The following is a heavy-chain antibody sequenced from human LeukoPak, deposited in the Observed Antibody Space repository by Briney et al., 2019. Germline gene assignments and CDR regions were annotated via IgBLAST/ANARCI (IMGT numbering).Heavy chain of an antibody. CDR1: GYTFTCNY. Sequence: GASVKVSCKASGYTFTCNYMYWVRQAPRQGLEWMGRINPNSGGTDYAQNFQGRVSMTRDTSISPAYMELSRLRSDDTVVYYCARGYCSGGTCYLVENWFDPWGQGTLVTVSS. D-gene: IGHD2-15*01. J-gene: IGHJ5*02. CDR3: ARGYCSGGTCYLVENWFDP. CDR2: INPNSGGT. V-gene: IGHV1-2*05.